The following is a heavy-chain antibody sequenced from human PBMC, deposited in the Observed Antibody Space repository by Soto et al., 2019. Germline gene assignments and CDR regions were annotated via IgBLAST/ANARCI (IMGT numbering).Heavy chain of an antibody. J-gene: IGHJ3*02. CDR2: ISWNSGSI. Sequence: SGGSLRLSCAASGFTFDDYAMHWVRQAPGKGLEWVSGISWNSGSIGYADSVKGRFTISRDNAKNSLYLQMNSLRAEDTALYYCAKGLLYYYDSSGYLGRDAFDIWGQGTMVTVSS. CDR3: AKGLLYYYDSSGYLGRDAFDI. CDR1: GFTFDDYA. V-gene: IGHV3-9*01. D-gene: IGHD3-22*01.